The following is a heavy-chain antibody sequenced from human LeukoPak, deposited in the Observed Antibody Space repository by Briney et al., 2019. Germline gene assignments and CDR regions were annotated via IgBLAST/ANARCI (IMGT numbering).Heavy chain of an antibody. D-gene: IGHD3-3*01. V-gene: IGHV1-46*01. CDR3: ARDLSEDYDFWSGYSY. Sequence: GASVKVSCKASGYTFTGYYMHWVRQAPGQGLEWMGIINPSGGSTSYAQKFQGRVTMTRDTSTSTVYMELSSLRSEDTAVYYCARDLSEDYDFWSGYSYWGQGTLVTVSS. CDR2: INPSGGST. CDR1: GYTFTGYY. J-gene: IGHJ4*02.